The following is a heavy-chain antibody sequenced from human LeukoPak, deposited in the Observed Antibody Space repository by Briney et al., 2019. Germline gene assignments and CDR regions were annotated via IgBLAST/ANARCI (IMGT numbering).Heavy chain of an antibody. CDR3: ARVALKYQLLWGYFDY. V-gene: IGHV3-30*04. J-gene: IGHJ4*02. CDR1: GFTFSSYA. CDR2: ISYDGSNK. D-gene: IGHD2-2*01. Sequence: PGGSLRLSCAASGFTFSSYAMHWVRQAPGKGLEWVAVISYDGSNKYYADSVKGRFSISRDNSKNTLYLQMNSLRAEDTAVYYCARVALKYQLLWGYFDYWGQGTLVTVSS.